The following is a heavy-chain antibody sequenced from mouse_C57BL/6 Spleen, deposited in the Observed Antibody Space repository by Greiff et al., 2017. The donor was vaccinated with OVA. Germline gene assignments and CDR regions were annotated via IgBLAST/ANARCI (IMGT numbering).Heavy chain of an antibody. D-gene: IGHD2-1*01. J-gene: IGHJ3*01. CDR1: GFSLTSYG. CDR2: IWGVGST. CDR3: ASGKDYYGNYVGFAY. V-gene: IGHV2-6*01. Sequence: VQLVASGPGLVAPSQSLSITCTVSGFSLTSYGVDWVRQSPGKGLEWLGVIWGVGSTNYNSAPKSRLSISKDNSKSQVFLKMNSLQTDDTAMYYCASGKDYYGNYVGFAYWGQGTLVTVSA.